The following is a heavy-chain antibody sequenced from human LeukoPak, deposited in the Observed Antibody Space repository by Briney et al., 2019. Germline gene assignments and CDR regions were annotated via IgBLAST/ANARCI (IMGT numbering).Heavy chain of an antibody. CDR2: IREDGSVK. V-gene: IGHV3-7*01. CDR1: GFTFSDYW. D-gene: IGHD2-2*01. J-gene: IGHJ6*03. CDR3: ARGGVPAARYYYYYMDV. Sequence: GGSLRLSCAASGFTFSDYWMNWVRQAPGKGLEWVANIREDGSVKNYVDSVKGRFTISRDNAKNSLSLEMNSLRDEDTAVYYCARGGVPAARYYYYYMDVWGKGTTVTVSS.